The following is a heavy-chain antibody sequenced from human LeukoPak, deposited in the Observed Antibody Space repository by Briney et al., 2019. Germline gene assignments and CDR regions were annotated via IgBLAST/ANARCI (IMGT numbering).Heavy chain of an antibody. CDR3: ANGGGEWYYYGSGTPEWVY. CDR2: IYHSGST. CDR1: DYSISSGYY. J-gene: IGHJ4*02. D-gene: IGHD3-10*01. Sequence: SETLSLTCTVSDYSISSGYYWGWIRQPPGKGLEWIGSIYHSGSTDYNPSLKSRVTISVDTSKNQFSLKLSSVTAADTAVYYCANGGGEWYYYGSGTPEWVYWGQGTLVTVSS. V-gene: IGHV4-38-2*02.